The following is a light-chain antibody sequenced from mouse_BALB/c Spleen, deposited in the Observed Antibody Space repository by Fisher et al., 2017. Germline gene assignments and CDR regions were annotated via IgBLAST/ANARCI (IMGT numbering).Light chain of an antibody. CDR2: YAS. CDR3: SQSTHVPLT. Sequence: DIVLTQTPATLSVTPGDSVSLSCRASQSISNNLHWYQQKSHESPRLLIKYASQSISGIPSRFSGSGSGTDFTLKISRVEAEDLGVYFCSQSTHVPLTFGAGTKLELK. V-gene: IGKV5-43*01. CDR1: QSISNN. J-gene: IGKJ5*01.